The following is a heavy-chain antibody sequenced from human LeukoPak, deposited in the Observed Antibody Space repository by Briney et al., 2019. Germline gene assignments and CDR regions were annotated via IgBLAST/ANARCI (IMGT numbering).Heavy chain of an antibody. V-gene: IGHV1-2*02. CDR2: INPNSGGT. D-gene: IGHD1-26*01. J-gene: IGHJ4*02. CDR3: ARVLPVGASEG. CDR1: GYTFTGYY. Sequence: ASVKVSCKASGYTFTGYYMHWVRQAPGQGLEWMGWINPNSGGTNYAQKFQGRVTMTRDTAISTAYMELSRLRSDDTTVYYGARVLPVGASEGWGQGTLVTVSS.